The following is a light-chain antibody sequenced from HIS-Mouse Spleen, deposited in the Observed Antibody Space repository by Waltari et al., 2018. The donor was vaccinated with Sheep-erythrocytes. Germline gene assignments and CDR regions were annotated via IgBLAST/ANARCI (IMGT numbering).Light chain of an antibody. J-gene: IGKJ4*01. CDR3: QQSYSTPPLT. Sequence: DIQMTQSPSSLSAPVGDRVTITCRASQSIRSYLNWYQQKPGKAPKLLIYAASSLQSGVPSRFSGSGSGTDFTLTISSLQPEDFATYYCQQSYSTPPLTFGGGTKVEIK. CDR1: QSIRSY. V-gene: IGKV1-39*01. CDR2: AAS.